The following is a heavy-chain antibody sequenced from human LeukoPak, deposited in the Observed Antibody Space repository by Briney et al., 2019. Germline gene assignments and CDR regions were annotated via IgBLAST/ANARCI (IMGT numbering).Heavy chain of an antibody. CDR1: GDSISSYY. Sequence: PSETLSLTCTVSGDSISSYYWSWIRQPPGKGLEWIGYIFYSGNTNYNPSLKSRATISIDTSKNHFSLRLSSVTAADAAVYYCAREGIYSSSSYFDYWGQGTLVTVSS. D-gene: IGHD6-6*01. CDR2: IFYSGNT. J-gene: IGHJ4*02. V-gene: IGHV4-59*01. CDR3: AREGIYSSSSYFDY.